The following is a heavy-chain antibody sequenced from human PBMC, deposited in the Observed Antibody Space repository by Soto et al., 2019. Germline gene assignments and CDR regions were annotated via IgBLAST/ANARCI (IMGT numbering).Heavy chain of an antibody. J-gene: IGHJ4*02. V-gene: IGHV3-23*01. D-gene: IGHD3-3*01. Sequence: GGSLRLSCAAFGFGFGSYALSWVRQAPGKGLEWVSTISGSDGKTFYADSVKGRFSISRDTSQSTLYLQMNSLRADDTAMYYCARWSYLDYWGQGTRVTVSS. CDR1: GFGFGSYA. CDR2: ISGSDGKT. CDR3: ARWSYLDY.